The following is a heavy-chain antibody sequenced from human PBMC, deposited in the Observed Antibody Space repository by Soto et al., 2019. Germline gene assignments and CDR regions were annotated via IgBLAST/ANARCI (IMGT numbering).Heavy chain of an antibody. CDR2: IYYSGST. Sequence: SETLSLTCTVACGTIISYYWIWIRQPPGKGLEWIGYIYYSGSTNYNPSLKSRVTISVDTSKNQFSLKLNSMTAADTAVYYCARHNYGSGSTYFDYWGQGTLVTVSS. V-gene: IGHV4-59*08. CDR1: CGTIISYY. D-gene: IGHD3-10*01. J-gene: IGHJ4*02. CDR3: ARHNYGSGSTYFDY.